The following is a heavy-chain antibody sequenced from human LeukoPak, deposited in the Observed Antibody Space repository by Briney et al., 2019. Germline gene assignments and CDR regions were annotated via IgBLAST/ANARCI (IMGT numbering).Heavy chain of an antibody. CDR2: IRSKAYGGTT. V-gene: IGHV3-49*03. Sequence: GGSLRLSCTASGFTFGDYAMSWFRQAPGKGLEWVGFIRSKAYGGTTEYAASVKGRFTISRDDSKSIAHLQMNSLKTEDTAVYYCTRETVVVAATPKDWFDPWGQGTLVTVSS. CDR3: TRETVVVAATPKDWFDP. J-gene: IGHJ5*02. CDR1: GFTFGDYA. D-gene: IGHD2-15*01.